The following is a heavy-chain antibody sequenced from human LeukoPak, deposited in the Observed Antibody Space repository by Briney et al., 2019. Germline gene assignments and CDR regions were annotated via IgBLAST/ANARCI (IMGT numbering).Heavy chain of an antibody. CDR1: GFTFSSYA. V-gene: IGHV3-23*01. CDR3: AKTFWSGYYTTLAFDY. CDR2: ISGSGGST. J-gene: IGHJ4*02. Sequence: GGSLRLSCAASGFTFSSYAMGWVRQAPGKGLEWVSAISGSGGSTYYADSVKGRFTISRDNSKNTLYLQMNSLRAEDTAVYYCAKTFWSGYYTTLAFDYWGQGTLVTVSS. D-gene: IGHD3-3*01.